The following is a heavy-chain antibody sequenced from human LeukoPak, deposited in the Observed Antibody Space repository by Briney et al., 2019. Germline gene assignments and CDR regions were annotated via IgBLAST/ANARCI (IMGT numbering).Heavy chain of an antibody. Sequence: GGSLRLSCAASGYTLSDSGIHWVRQASGKGLEWVGLIDRPAKSYATAYGASVGGRFTISRDDSKNTAYLQMDSLKTEDTALYYCTRDRGTSNWLDPWGQGTLVTVSS. CDR1: GYTLSDSG. CDR2: IDRPAKSYAT. J-gene: IGHJ5*02. CDR3: TRDRGTSNWLDP. D-gene: IGHD1-26*01. V-gene: IGHV3-73*01.